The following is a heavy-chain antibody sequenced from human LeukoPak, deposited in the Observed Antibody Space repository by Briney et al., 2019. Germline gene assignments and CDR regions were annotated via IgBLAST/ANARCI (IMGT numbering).Heavy chain of an antibody. V-gene: IGHV3-43*02. CDR2: IGGNGGLT. CDR1: GFTFEDYT. J-gene: IGHJ3*01. Sequence: GGSLRLSCVASGFTFEDYTMLWVRQAPGKGLEWVSLIGGNGGLTFYGDSVEGRFTTSRDNGRDSVYLQMNSLRTEDTALYYCVKVITGWNTFAFDLWGPGTRVTVS. D-gene: IGHD1/OR15-1a*01. CDR3: VKVITGWNTFAFDL.